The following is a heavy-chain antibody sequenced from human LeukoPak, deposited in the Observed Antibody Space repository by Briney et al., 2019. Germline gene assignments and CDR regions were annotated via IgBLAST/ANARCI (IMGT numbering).Heavy chain of an antibody. D-gene: IGHD3-22*01. CDR2: IYYSGST. CDR3: ARHWSPDYDTRYAFDI. Sequence: SETLSLTCTVSGGSISSYYWSWIRQPPGKGLEWIGYIYYSGSTNYNPSLKSRVTISVDTSKNQFSLKLSSVTAADTAVYYCARHWSPDYDTRYAFDIWGQGTMVTVSS. V-gene: IGHV4-59*08. J-gene: IGHJ3*02. CDR1: GGSISSYY.